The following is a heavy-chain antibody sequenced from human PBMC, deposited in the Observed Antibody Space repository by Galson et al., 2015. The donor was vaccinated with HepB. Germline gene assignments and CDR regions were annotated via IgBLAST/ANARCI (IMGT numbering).Heavy chain of an antibody. CDR3: ARYCSSTSCYRD. CDR2: ISSSGSTI. V-gene: IGHV3-11*01. Sequence: SLRLSCAASGFTFSDSFMSWIRQAPGKGLEWVSYISSSGSTIHYADSVKGRFTISRDNAKNSLHLQMNSLRAEDTAVYYCARYCSSTSCYRDWGQGTLVTVSS. D-gene: IGHD2-2*02. CDR1: GFTFSDSF. J-gene: IGHJ4*02.